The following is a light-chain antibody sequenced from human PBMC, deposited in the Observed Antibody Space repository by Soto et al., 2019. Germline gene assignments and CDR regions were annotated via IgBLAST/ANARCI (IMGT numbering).Light chain of an antibody. Sequence: MLLPSPPALLLSPRERATLSCRASQSIGSYFAWYHQKPGQAPRLLIFDAAFRAPGISARCSGSGSGTAVTLSIINIERSDYAVDYCRQRYDRPGTFGPGTKVDIK. J-gene: IGKJ3*01. V-gene: IGKV3-11*01. CDR1: QSIGSY. CDR2: DAA. CDR3: RQRYDRPGT.